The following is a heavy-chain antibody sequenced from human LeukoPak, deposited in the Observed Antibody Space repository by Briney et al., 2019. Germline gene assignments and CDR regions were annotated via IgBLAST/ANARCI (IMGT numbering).Heavy chain of an antibody. V-gene: IGHV3-21*01. CDR2: ISSGSSYI. J-gene: IGHJ5*02. Sequence: GGSLRLSCAASRFTFSSYSMNWVRQAPGKGLEWVSSISSGSSYIYYADSVKGRFTISRDNAKNSLYLQMNSLRAEDTAVYYCATNIAAAALYNWFDPWGQGTLVTVSS. CDR1: RFTFSSYS. CDR3: ATNIAAAALYNWFDP. D-gene: IGHD6-13*01.